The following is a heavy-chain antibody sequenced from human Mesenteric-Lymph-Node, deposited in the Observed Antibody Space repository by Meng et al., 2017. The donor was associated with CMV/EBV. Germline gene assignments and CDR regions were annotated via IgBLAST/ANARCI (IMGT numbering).Heavy chain of an antibody. Sequence: GGSLRLSCAASGFTFSSYWMTWVRQAPGKGLEWVATIKQDGNDKYYVDSVKGRFTISRDNAKNSLYLQINSLRAEDTGVYYCARDFDSWGQGTLVTVSS. CDR2: IKQDGNDK. V-gene: IGHV3-7*01. J-gene: IGHJ5*01. CDR1: GFTFSSYW. CDR3: ARDFDS.